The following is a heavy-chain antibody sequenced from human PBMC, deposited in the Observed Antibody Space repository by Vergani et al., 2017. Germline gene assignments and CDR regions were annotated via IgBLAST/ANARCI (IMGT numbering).Heavy chain of an antibody. CDR1: GFTFSSYA. D-gene: IGHD5-12*01. CDR2: ISGSGGSI. CDR3: AKDIVATIGYYYYGMDV. Sequence: EVQLLESGGGLVQPGGSLRLSCAASGFTFSSYAMSWVRQAPGKGLEWVSAISGSGGSIYYADSVKGRFTISRDNSKNTLYLQMNSLRAEDTAVYYCAKDIVATIGYYYYGMDVWGQGTTVTVSS. V-gene: IGHV3-23*01. J-gene: IGHJ6*02.